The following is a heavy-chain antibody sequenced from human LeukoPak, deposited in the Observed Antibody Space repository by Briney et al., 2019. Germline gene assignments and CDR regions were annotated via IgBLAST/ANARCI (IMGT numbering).Heavy chain of an antibody. Sequence: GGSLRLSCAASGFSFSSDGMSWVRQAPGKGLEWVSGISDSGDSTYYADSVKGRFTISRDISKNTLFLQMNSLRAEDTALYYCAREVNDCTNGVCYRKWGDYYYYYMDVWGKGTTVTVSS. J-gene: IGHJ6*03. CDR2: ISDSGDST. CDR1: GFSFSSDG. V-gene: IGHV3-23*01. D-gene: IGHD2-8*01. CDR3: AREVNDCTNGVCYRKWGDYYYYYMDV.